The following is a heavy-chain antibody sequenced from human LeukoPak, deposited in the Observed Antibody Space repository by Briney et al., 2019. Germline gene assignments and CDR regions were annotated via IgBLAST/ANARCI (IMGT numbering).Heavy chain of an antibody. CDR3: ARDHSVGDIAWWFDP. J-gene: IGHJ5*02. D-gene: IGHD3-10*01. Sequence: ASVKVSCRTSGYTFTNNWMHWVRQAPGQGLEWVGVINPTGTSTLYAQNFQGRVTLTRDMSTTTDYMELRSLTSEDTAVYYCARDHSVGDIAWWFDPWGQGTLVSVSS. CDR2: INPTGTST. CDR1: GYTFTNNW. V-gene: IGHV1-46*01.